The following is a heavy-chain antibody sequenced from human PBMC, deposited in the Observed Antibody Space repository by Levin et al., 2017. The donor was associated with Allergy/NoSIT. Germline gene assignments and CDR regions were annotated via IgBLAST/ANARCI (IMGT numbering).Heavy chain of an antibody. CDR1: GSSIIIITYY. D-gene: IGHD5-12*01. J-gene: IGHJ4*02. CDR3: ARAEDIVATVFDY. V-gene: IGHV4-39*01. Sequence: SETLSLTCTVSGSSIIIITYYWSWLRQPPGKGLEWIGSIYYSGSTYYNPSLKSRVTISVDTSKNQFSLKLSSVTAEDTALYYCARAEDIVATVFDYWGQGTLVTVSS. CDR2: IYYSGST.